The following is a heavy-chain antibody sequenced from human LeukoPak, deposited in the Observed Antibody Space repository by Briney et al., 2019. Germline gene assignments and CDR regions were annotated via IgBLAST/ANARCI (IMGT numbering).Heavy chain of an antibody. J-gene: IGHJ5*02. Sequence: PSETLSLTCAVYGGSFSGNYWSWIRQPPGKGLEWIGEINHSGSTNYNPSLKSRVTISLDTSKNQFSLKLSSVTAADTAVYYCARRGMITFGGVIPRRRWFDPWGQGTLVTVSS. CDR1: GGSFSGNY. CDR3: ARRGMITFGGVIPRRRWFDP. D-gene: IGHD3-16*02. V-gene: IGHV4-34*01. CDR2: INHSGST.